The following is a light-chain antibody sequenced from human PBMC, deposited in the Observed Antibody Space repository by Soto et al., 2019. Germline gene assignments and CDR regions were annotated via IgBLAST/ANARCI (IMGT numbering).Light chain of an antibody. CDR2: EVN. V-gene: IGLV2-14*01. CDR3: YSYTPSSTFV. CDR1: SSDIGAYDY. J-gene: IGLJ1*01. Sequence: QSALTQPASLSGSPGQSITISCTGTSSDIGAYDYVSWFQQHPGKAPKLMISEVNNRPSGVSNRFSGSKSGNTAYLTISGLQVEDEADYFCYSYTPSSTFVFGTGTKVTVL.